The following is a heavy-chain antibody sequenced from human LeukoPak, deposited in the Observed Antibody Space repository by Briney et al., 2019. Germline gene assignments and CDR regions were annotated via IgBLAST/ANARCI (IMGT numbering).Heavy chain of an antibody. CDR3: ARGLSPVVPHYYYYYMGV. V-gene: IGHV1-8*03. J-gene: IGHJ6*03. CDR2: MNPNSGNT. Sequence: GESLKISCKGSGYSFTSYWIGWVRQATGQGLEWMGWMNPNSGNTGYAQKFQGRVTITRNTSISTAYMELSSLRSEDTAVYYCARGLSPVVPHYYYYYMGVWGEGTTVTVSS. CDR1: GYSFTSYW. D-gene: IGHD2-2*01.